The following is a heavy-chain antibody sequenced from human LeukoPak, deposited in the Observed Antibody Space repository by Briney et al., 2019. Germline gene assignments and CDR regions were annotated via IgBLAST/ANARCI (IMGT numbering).Heavy chain of an antibody. CDR3: AREVGQWLAGFDY. CDR2: IYHSGST. Sequence: SETLSLTCTVSGYSISSGYYWGWIRQPPGKGLEWIGSIYHSGSTYYNPSLKSRVTISVDTSKNQFSLKLSSVTAADTAVYYCAREVGQWLAGFDYWGQGTLVTVSS. J-gene: IGHJ4*02. D-gene: IGHD6-19*01. CDR1: GYSISSGYY. V-gene: IGHV4-38-2*02.